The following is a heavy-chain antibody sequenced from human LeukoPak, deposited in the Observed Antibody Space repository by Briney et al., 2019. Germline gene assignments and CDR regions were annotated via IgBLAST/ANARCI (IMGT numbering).Heavy chain of an antibody. CDR3: ARVGATYYAFDI. CDR1: GGSISSYY. CDR2: IYYSGST. V-gene: IGHV4-59*01. J-gene: IGHJ3*02. D-gene: IGHD1-26*01. Sequence: SATLSLPCTVSGGSISSYYWSWIRQPPGQGLEWIGYIYYSGSTKYNPSLKSRVTISIDTSKNQFSLKLSSVTAADTAVYYCARVGATYYAFDIWGQGTMVTVSS.